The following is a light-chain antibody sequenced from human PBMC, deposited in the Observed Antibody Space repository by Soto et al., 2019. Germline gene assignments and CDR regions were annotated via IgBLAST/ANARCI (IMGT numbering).Light chain of an antibody. Sequence: QSVLPQPPSVSGSPGQSITIPCTGTSNDIGGYNYVSWYQQFPGKATKLIIYDVTNRPSGVSFRFSGPKSGNTASPTISGLQAEDEAGYHCSSYSSTSTRRLFGAGTKVTVL. J-gene: IGLJ1*01. V-gene: IGLV2-14*03. CDR1: SNDIGGYNY. CDR2: DVT. CDR3: SSYSSTSTRRL.